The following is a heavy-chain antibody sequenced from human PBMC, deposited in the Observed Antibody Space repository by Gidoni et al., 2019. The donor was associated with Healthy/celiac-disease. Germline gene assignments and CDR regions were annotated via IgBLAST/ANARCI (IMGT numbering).Heavy chain of an antibody. CDR3: AKVGGTWPLINYYFDY. CDR2: ISYDGSNK. Sequence: QVQLVESGGGVVQPGRSLRLSCAASGFIFSSYGMHWVRQAPGKGLEWVAVISYDGSNKYYADAVKGRFTISRDNSKNTLYLQMNSLRAEDTAVYYCAKVGGTWPLINYYFDYWGQGTLVTVSS. V-gene: IGHV3-30*18. D-gene: IGHD3-10*01. J-gene: IGHJ4*02. CDR1: GFIFSSYG.